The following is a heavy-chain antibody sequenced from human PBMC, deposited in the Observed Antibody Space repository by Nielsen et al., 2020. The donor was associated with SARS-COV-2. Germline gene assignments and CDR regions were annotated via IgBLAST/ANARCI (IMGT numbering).Heavy chain of an antibody. Sequence: SETLSLTCTVSGGSISTYFWSWIRQPPGKGLEWIGYIYYSGSTNYNPSLKNRVTMSVDTSKNQFSLKLSSVTVADTAVYYCARWDYGDYFYYFDYWGQGTLVTVSS. D-gene: IGHD4-17*01. CDR2: IYYSGST. J-gene: IGHJ4*02. CDR1: GGSISTYF. V-gene: IGHV4-59*01. CDR3: ARWDYGDYFYYFDY.